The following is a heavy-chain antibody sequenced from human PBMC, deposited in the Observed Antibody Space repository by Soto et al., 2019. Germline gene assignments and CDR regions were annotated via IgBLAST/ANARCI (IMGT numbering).Heavy chain of an antibody. Sequence: EVQLVESGGGLVKPGGSLRLSCAASGFTFSNAWMSWVRQDPGKGLEWVGRIKSKTDGGTTDYAAPVKGRFTISRDDSKNTLYLQMNSLKTEDTAVYYCPAIDYGDSKYWGQGTLVTVSS. CDR2: IKSKTDGGTT. J-gene: IGHJ4*02. CDR1: GFTFSNAW. CDR3: PAIDYGDSKY. D-gene: IGHD4-17*01. V-gene: IGHV3-15*01.